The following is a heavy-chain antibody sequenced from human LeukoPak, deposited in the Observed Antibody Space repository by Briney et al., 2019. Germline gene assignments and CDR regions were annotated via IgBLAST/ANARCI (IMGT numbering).Heavy chain of an antibody. V-gene: IGHV4-38-2*02. CDR1: GYSISSGYY. D-gene: IGHD3-10*01. Sequence: SETLSLTCTVSGYSISSGYYWGWIRQPPGKGLEWIGSIYHSGSTYYNPSLKSRVTISVDTSKNQFSLKLSSVTAADTAVYYCARRFVVRGVIMFDYWGQGTLVTVSS. CDR2: IYHSGST. CDR3: ARRFVVRGVIMFDY. J-gene: IGHJ4*02.